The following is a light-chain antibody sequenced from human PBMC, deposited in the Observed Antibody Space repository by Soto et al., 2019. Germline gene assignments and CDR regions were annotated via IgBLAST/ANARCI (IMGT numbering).Light chain of an antibody. V-gene: IGKV3-15*01. J-gene: IGKJ5*01. CDR3: QQLNSYPQT. Sequence: EIVLTQSPATLSFFPGERATLSCRASQSVSSNLAWYQQKPGQAPRLLIYGASSRATGIPVRFSGSGSGTEFTLTISSLQPEDSATYFCQQLNSYPQTFGQGTRLGI. CDR1: QSVSSN. CDR2: GAS.